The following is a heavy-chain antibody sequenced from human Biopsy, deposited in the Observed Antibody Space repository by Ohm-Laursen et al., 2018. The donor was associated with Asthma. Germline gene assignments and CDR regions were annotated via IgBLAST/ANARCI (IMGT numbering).Heavy chain of an antibody. D-gene: IGHD2-2*01. CDR1: GGTFNTYV. CDR2: INSVFGTT. V-gene: IGHV1-69*13. J-gene: IGHJ4*02. CDR3: ARKAGSCISRTCYSLDF. Sequence: EASVKVSCKSLGGTFNTYVIGWVRQAPGQGPEWMGGINSVFGTTTYPQKFQDRVTITADDSTSTVYMELSSLRSEDTAVYYCARKAGSCISRTCYSLDFWGQGTLVTVSS.